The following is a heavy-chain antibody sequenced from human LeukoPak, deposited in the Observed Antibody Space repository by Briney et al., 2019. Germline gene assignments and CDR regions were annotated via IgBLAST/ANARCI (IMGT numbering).Heavy chain of an antibody. CDR3: ARVGKRMAAAGDYYFYMDV. J-gene: IGHJ6*03. V-gene: IGHV6-1*01. Sequence: SQTLSLTCAISGDSVSNNNGGWNWIRQSPSRGLEWLGRTYHRSKWYNDYAVSVKSRITINPDTSKNHFSLQLNSVTPEDTAVYYCARVGKRMAAAGDYYFYMDVWGKGTTVTISS. D-gene: IGHD6-13*01. CDR1: GDSVSNNNGG. CDR2: TYHRSKWYN.